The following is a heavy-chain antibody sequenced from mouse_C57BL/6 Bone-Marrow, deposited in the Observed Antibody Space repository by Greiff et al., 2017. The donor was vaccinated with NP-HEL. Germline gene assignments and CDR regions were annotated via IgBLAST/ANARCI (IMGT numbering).Heavy chain of an antibody. J-gene: IGHJ2*01. CDR2: IHPNSGST. CDR3: ARWGYYGSSYEDY. CDR1: GYTFTSYW. V-gene: IGHV1-64*01. Sequence: VQLQHPGAELVKPGASVKLSCKASGYTFTSYWMHWVKQRPGQGLEWIGMIHPNSGSTNYNEKFKSKATLTVDKSSSTAYMQLSSLTSEDSAVYYCARWGYYGSSYEDYWGQGTTLTVSS. D-gene: IGHD1-1*01.